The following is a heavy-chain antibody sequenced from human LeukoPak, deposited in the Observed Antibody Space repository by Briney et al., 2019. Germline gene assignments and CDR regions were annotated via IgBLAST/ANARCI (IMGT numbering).Heavy chain of an antibody. D-gene: IGHD2-8*02. CDR1: GGSISRFF. CDR2: VHISGGS. J-gene: IGHJ3*02. V-gene: IGHV4-4*08. Sequence: PSETLSLTCSVSGGSISRFFWTWIRQSPGRGLEWIGYVHISGGSNYIPSYNPSLKSRATISVETSKNQFSLQLTSVTATDTAVYFCARRRLPFISDSTDYPHAFDMWGQGTRVIVSA. CDR3: ARRRLPFISDSTDYPHAFDM.